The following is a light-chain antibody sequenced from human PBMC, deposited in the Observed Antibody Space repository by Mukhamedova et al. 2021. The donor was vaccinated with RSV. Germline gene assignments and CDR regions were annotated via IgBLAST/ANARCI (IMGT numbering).Light chain of an antibody. CDR1: QSVSSN. CDR2: GAS. CDR3: QQYNNWPPRNT. Sequence: GERATLSCRASQSVSSNLAWYQQKPGQAPRLLIYGASTRATGIPARFSGSGSGTEFTLTISSMQSEDFAVYYCQQYNNWPPRNT. J-gene: IGKJ2*01. V-gene: IGKV3-15*01.